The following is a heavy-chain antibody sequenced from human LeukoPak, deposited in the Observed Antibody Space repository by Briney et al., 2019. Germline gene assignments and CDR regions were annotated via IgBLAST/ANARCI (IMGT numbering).Heavy chain of an antibody. J-gene: IGHJ4*02. CDR3: AREGPGVVIIQFDY. CDR2: IKQDGSEK. CDR1: GFTFSSYW. Sequence: GGSLRLSCAASGFTFSSYWMSWVRQAPGKGLEWVANIKQDGSEKYYVDSVKGRFTISRDNAKNSLYLQMNGLRAEDTAVYYCAREGPGVVIIQFDYWGQGTLVTVSS. D-gene: IGHD3-3*01. V-gene: IGHV3-7*01.